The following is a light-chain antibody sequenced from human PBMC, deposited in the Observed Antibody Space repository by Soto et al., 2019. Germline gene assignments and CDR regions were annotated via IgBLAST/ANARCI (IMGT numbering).Light chain of an antibody. V-gene: IGLV2-11*01. CDR2: DVT. Sequence: QSVLTQPRSVSGSPGQSVTISCTGTSSDVGGYNYVSWYQQHPGKAPKLMIYDVTKRPSGVPDRFSGSKSGNTASLTISGLQAEDEADYHCCSYAGSYTLVFGGGT. CDR3: CSYAGSYTLV. CDR1: SSDVGGYNY. J-gene: IGLJ3*02.